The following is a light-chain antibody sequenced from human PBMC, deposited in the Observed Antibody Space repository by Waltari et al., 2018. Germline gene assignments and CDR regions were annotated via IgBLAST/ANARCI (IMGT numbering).Light chain of an antibody. CDR3: FVWDDSLSGLWV. Sequence: QSVLTQSPSTSGTPGQRVTISCSGSNSNIGTNHVYWYQQVTGTAPKHLIYRMVLRPSGVPVRFSGSRSGTSASLAISGLRSEDEAHYYCFVWDDSLSGLWVFGAGTKLTVL. J-gene: IGLJ3*02. V-gene: IGLV1-47*01. CDR1: NSNIGTNH. CDR2: RMV.